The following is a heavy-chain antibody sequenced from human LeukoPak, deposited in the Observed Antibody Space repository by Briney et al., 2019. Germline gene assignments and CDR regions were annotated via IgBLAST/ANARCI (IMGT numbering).Heavy chain of an antibody. CDR2: VKQDGSEK. CDR1: GFTFSSYW. J-gene: IGHJ4*02. V-gene: IGHV3-7*01. CDR3: AQSGDRWYYFDY. Sequence: GGSLRLSCAASGFTFSSYWMSWVRQAPGKGLEWVANVKQDGSEKYYVDSVKGRFTISRDNAKNSLYLQMNSLRAEDTAVYYCAQSGDRWYYFDYWGQGTLVTVSS. D-gene: IGHD4-23*01.